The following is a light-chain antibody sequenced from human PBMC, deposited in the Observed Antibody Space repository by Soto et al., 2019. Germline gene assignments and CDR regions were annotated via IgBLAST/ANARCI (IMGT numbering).Light chain of an antibody. CDR3: PQRYSIPPT. CDR2: AAS. J-gene: IGKJ3*01. Sequence: DIQMTQSPSSLSASVGDRVTITCRASQSISSYLNWYRQKPGKAPDLLIYAASSLQSGVPSRFRGSGSGKDFTLTISSLQPEDFATYYCPQRYSIPPTLGPRTKVDI. CDR1: QSISSY. V-gene: IGKV1-39*01.